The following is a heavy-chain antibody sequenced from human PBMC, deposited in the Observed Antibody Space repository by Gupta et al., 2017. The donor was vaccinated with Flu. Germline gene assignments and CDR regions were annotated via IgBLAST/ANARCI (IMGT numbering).Heavy chain of an antibody. J-gene: IGHJ4*02. V-gene: IGHV3-23*01. CDR3: AARCGSYYFTPGGY. D-gene: IGHD1-26*01. Sequence: EVQLLESGGGLVQPGGSLSLSCAASGFAFTHSSMSWVRQDPGKGLEWVSTISSSGGSSYYADSVKGRFTITRDNSKNTLYLQMNSLRADDTAVYYCAARCGSYYFTPGGYWGQGTLVTVSS. CDR2: ISSSGGSS. CDR1: GFAFTHSS.